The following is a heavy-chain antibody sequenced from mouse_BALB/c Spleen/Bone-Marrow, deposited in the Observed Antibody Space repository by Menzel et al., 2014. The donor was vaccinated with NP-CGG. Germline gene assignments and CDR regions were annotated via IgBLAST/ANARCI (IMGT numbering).Heavy chain of an antibody. V-gene: IGHV2-9*02. CDR2: IWAGGTT. J-gene: IGHJ4*01. CDR3: ARGDYDYATDY. D-gene: IGHD2-4*01. CDR1: GFSLPRFG. Sequence: QVQLKESGPGLVAPSQSLSITCTVSGFSLPRFGVHWVRQPPGKGLEWLGIIWAGGTTNYNSALMSRLSISKDNSKSQVFLKMNSLQTDDTAMYYCARGDYDYATDYWGQGTSVTVSS.